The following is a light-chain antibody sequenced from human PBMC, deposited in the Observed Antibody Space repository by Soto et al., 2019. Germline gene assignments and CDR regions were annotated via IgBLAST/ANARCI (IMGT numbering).Light chain of an antibody. V-gene: IGKV1-16*01. CDR1: HGISNS. J-gene: IGKJ4*01. Sequence: DIQLSKSPSSLSASVGDRVTITCRASHGISNSLAWFQQKPGKAPKSLIYAAFNLQTGVPSRFSGSGSGTEFTLTISSLQPEDFATYYCQQHNAYPLTFGGGTKVDIK. CDR3: QQHNAYPLT. CDR2: AAF.